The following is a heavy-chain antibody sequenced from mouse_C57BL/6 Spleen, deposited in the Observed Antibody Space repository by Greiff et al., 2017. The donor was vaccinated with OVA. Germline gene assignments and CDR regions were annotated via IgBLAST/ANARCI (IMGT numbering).Heavy chain of an antibody. CDR3: ARGAVVGHWYFDV. V-gene: IGHV1-80*01. D-gene: IGHD1-1*01. CDR2: IYPGDGDT. Sequence: QVQLQQSGAELVKPGASVKISCKASGYAFSSYWMNWVKQRPGKGLEWIGQIYPGDGDTNYNGKFKGKATLTADKSSSTAYMQLSSLTSEDSAVYFCARGAVVGHWYFDVWGTGTTVTVSS. CDR1: GYAFSSYW. J-gene: IGHJ1*03.